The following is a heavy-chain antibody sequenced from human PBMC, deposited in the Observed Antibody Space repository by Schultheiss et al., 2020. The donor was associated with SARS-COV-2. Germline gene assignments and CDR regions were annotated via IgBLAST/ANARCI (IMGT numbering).Heavy chain of an antibody. V-gene: IGHV3-21*01. D-gene: IGHD1-26*01. J-gene: IGHJ4*02. CDR2: ISSSSSYI. CDR3: AREGGSYRNFEY. CDR1: GFTFSSYS. Sequence: GGSLRLSCAASGFTFSSYSMNWVRQAPGKGLEWVSSISSSSSYIYYADSVKGRFTISRDNAKNSLYLQMNSLRAEDTAVYYCAREGGSYRNFEYWGQGTLVTVSS.